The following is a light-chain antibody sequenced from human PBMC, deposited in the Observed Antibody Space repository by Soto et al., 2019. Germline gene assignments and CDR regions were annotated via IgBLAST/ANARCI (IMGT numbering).Light chain of an antibody. Sequence: DIQMTQSPSTLSASVGDRVTITCRASQTIISSWLAWYQQKPGKAPKLLIYDASSLESGVPSRFSGSGSGTEFTLTISSLQPDDFATYYCQQYNSYPWTVGQGTKVEIK. CDR2: DAS. CDR1: QTIISSW. CDR3: QQYNSYPWT. J-gene: IGKJ1*01. V-gene: IGKV1-5*01.